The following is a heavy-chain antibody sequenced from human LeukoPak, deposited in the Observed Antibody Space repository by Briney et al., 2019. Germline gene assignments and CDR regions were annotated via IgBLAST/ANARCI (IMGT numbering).Heavy chain of an antibody. CDR2: ISSSSTTI. CDR3: AREGGVTYCDIVTPAYYFDY. D-gene: IGHD3-9*01. V-gene: IGHV3-48*01. Sequence: GGSLRLSCAASGFTFSSYSMNWVRQAPGKGLEWVSYISSSSTTIYSADSVKGRFTISRDNSKNTLYLQMNSLRAEDTAVYYCAREGGVTYCDIVTPAYYFDYWGQGTLVTVSS. J-gene: IGHJ4*02. CDR1: GFTFSSYS.